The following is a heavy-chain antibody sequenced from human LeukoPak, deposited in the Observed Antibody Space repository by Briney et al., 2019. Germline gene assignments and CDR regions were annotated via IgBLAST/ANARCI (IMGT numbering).Heavy chain of an antibody. CDR2: INPSGGST. V-gene: IGHV1-46*01. CDR3: ARAETGTRNLYYYYYMDV. Sequence: ASVKVSCKASGYTFTSYYMHWVRQAPGQGLEWMGIINPSGGSTSYAQKFQGRVTITTDESTSTAYMELSSLRSEDTAVYYCARAETGTRNLYYYYYMDVWGKGTTVTVSS. CDR1: GYTFTSYY. D-gene: IGHD1-1*01. J-gene: IGHJ6*03.